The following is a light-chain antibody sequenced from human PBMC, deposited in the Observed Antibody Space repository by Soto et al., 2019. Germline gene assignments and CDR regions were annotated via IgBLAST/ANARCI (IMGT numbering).Light chain of an antibody. CDR2: RAS. J-gene: IGKJ1*01. Sequence: IVMTQSPATLSVSPGERATLSCRASQSVSINLAWYQQKPGQPPRLLVFRASNRATGIPDRFSGSGSGTDFLLTISGLEPADSGTYLCHQHGGTPETFGLGTKVDIK. CDR3: HQHGGTPET. CDR1: QSVSIN. V-gene: IGKV3-20*01.